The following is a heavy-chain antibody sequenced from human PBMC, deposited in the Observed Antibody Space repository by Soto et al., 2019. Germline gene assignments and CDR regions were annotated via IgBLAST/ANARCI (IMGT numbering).Heavy chain of an antibody. D-gene: IGHD6-13*01. V-gene: IGHV4-39*01. Sequence: QLQLQESGPGLVKPSETLSLTCTVSGGSISSSSYYWGWIRQPPGTGLEWIGSIYYSGSTYYNPSLKSRVTISVDTSKNQFSLKLSSVTAADTAVYYCARGGAAAAADNWFDPWGQGTLVTVSS. J-gene: IGHJ5*02. CDR1: GGSISSSSYY. CDR2: IYYSGST. CDR3: ARGGAAAAADNWFDP.